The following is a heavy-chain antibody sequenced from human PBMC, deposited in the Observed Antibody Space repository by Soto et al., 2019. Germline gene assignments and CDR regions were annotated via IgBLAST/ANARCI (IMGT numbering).Heavy chain of an antibody. J-gene: IGHJ5*02. CDR3: ARSYNCSGGSCYSGIWFDP. D-gene: IGHD2-15*01. CDR2: INHSGST. CDR1: GGSFSGYY. Sequence: PSETLSLTCAVYGGSFSGYYWSWIRQPPGKGLEWIGEINHSGSTNYNPSLKSRVTISVDTSKNQFSLKLSSVTAADTAVYYCARSYNCSGGSCYSGIWFDPWGQGTLVTVSP. V-gene: IGHV4-34*01.